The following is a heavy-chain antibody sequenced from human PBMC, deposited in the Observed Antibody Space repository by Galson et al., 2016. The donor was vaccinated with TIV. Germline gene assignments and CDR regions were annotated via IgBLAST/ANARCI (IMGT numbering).Heavy chain of an antibody. D-gene: IGHD4-17*01. Sequence: SVKVSCKASGHSFTGNYIHWVRQAPGQGLEWMGWINPTSGDTNYQKRFQDRVTMTRDTSITTVYMDLNRLTSDDTAVYYCARDLSTDTTTPFDYWGQGTLVTV. CDR1: GHSFTGNY. V-gene: IGHV1-2*02. CDR3: ARDLSTDTTTPFDY. J-gene: IGHJ4*02. CDR2: INPTSGDT.